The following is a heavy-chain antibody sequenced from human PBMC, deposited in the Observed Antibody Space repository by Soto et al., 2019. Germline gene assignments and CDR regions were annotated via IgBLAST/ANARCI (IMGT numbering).Heavy chain of an antibody. D-gene: IGHD1-1*01. CDR3: VRSGDNYNLLDY. V-gene: IGHV3-11*06. Sequence: GSLRLSCAASGFTFSDHYMSWIRQAPGKGLEWIGYSSNSGSFTRYADSVKGRFSISRDNAKNSLYLQINSLRGDDTATYFCVRSGDNYNLLDYWGQGTPVTVSS. J-gene: IGHJ4*02. CDR2: SSNSGSFT. CDR1: GFTFSDHY.